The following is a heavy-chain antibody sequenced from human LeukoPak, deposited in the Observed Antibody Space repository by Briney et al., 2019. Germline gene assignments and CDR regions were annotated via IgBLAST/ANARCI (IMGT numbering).Heavy chain of an antibody. CDR1: GDSISGFY. CDR3: ARGANGWFDP. CDR2: IYTSGST. V-gene: IGHV4-4*07. Sequence: SETLSLTCSVSGDSISGFYWSWIRQPPGKGLEWIGRIYTSGSTNCNPSLKSRVTISIDKSKNQFSLKLSSVTAADTAVYYCARGANGWFDPWGQGTLVTVSS. D-gene: IGHD2-8*01. J-gene: IGHJ5*02.